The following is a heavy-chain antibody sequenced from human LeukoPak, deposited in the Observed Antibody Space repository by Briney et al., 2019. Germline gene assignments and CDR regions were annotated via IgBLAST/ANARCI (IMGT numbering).Heavy chain of an antibody. D-gene: IGHD3-10*01. CDR1: GFTFSRYA. CDR3: VKDSSSGSYFDY. CDR2: ISSNGGST. J-gene: IGHJ4*02. Sequence: GGSLRLSCSASGFTFSRYAMHWVRQAPGKGLEYVSAISSNGGSTYYADSVKGRFTISRDNSRNTLHLQMSSLRVEDTAVCYCVKDSSSGSYFDYWGQGTLVTVSS. V-gene: IGHV3-64D*06.